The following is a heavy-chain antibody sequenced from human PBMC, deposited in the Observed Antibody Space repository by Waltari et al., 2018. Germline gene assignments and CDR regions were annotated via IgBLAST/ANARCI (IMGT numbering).Heavy chain of an antibody. CDR1: GDFMSSTDW. J-gene: IGHJ4*02. CDR2: IHRSGRT. CDR3: ARDRGRGLYLDS. Sequence: QVQLQESGPGLVKPSGTLSLTCAVSGDFMSSTDWWSWVRQPPGKGLAWIGQIHRSGRTHYNPSLETRVSMSIDTSNNQFSLKVTSATAADTAVYYCARDRGRGLYLDSWGQGTLVTVSP. D-gene: IGHD2-15*01. V-gene: IGHV4-4*02.